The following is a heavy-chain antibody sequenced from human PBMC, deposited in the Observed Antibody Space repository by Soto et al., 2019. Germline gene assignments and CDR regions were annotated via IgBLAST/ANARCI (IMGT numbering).Heavy chain of an antibody. CDR3: TTWLGY. Sequence: EVQLVESGGGLVKPGGSLRRSCAASGFTFSSAWLNWVRQAPGKGLEWVGLIKSNTEGGTTDYAAPVKGRFTISRDDSKNTLSLQMNSLKTEDAPVYYCTTWLGYWGRGTLVTVSS. V-gene: IGHV3-15*07. D-gene: IGHD6-19*01. J-gene: IGHJ4*02. CDR2: IKSNTEGGTT. CDR1: GFTFSSAW.